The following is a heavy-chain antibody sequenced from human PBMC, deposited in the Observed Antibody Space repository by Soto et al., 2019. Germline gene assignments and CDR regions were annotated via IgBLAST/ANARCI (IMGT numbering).Heavy chain of an antibody. D-gene: IGHD6-13*01. V-gene: IGHV3-23*01. CDR2: VSGSGGST. J-gene: IGHJ4*02. CDR1: GFTFSSYA. CDR3: AYSSTPFDY. Sequence: GGSLRLSCAASGFTFSSYAMSWVRQAPGKGLEWVSSVSGSGGSTYYADSVKGRFTISRDNSKNTVYLQMNSLRAEDTAVYYCAYSSTPFDYWGQGTLVTVSS.